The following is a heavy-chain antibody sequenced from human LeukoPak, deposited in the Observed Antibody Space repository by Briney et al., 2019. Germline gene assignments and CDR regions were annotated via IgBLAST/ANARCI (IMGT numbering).Heavy chain of an antibody. D-gene: IGHD3-22*01. V-gene: IGHV3-21*01. CDR3: ARDGIGGYYDSSGYYDY. Sequence: PGGSLRLSCAASGFTFGSYSMNWVRQAPGKGLEWVSSISSSSSYIYYADSVKGRFTISRDNAKNSLYLQMNSLRAEDTAVYYCARDGIGGYYDSSGYYDYWGQGTLVTVSS. CDR1: GFTFGSYS. J-gene: IGHJ4*02. CDR2: ISSSSSYI.